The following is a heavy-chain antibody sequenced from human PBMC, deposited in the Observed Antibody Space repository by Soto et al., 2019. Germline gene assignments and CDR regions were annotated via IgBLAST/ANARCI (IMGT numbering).Heavy chain of an antibody. D-gene: IGHD3-3*01. CDR2: VDYSGTS. CDR3: ARDMGGVGCAFDL. J-gene: IGHJ2*01. CDR1: GGSLSSYS. Sequence: QVHLQASGPGLVKPSETLSLTCTVSGGSLSSYSWSWIRQSPGGVLEWIGNVDYSGTSNHNPSLKRRVTMSARTSRNQFALKLTSVTAADTAVYFCARDMGGVGCAFDLWGRGTLITVSS. V-gene: IGHV4-59*01.